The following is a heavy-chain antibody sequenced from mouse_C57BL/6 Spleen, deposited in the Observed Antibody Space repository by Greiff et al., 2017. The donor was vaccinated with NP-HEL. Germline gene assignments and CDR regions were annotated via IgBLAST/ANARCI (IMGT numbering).Heavy chain of an antibody. V-gene: IGHV1-52*01. D-gene: IGHD1-1*02. J-gene: IGHJ4*01. CDR3: ARSEGSYDAMDY. Sequence: VQLQQPGAELVRPGSSVKLSCKASGYTFTSYWMHWVKQRPIQGLEWIGNIDPSDSDTHYNQKFKDKATLTVDKSSSTAYMQLSSLTSDDSAVYYCARSEGSYDAMDYWGQGTSVTVSS. CDR2: IDPSDSDT. CDR1: GYTFTSYW.